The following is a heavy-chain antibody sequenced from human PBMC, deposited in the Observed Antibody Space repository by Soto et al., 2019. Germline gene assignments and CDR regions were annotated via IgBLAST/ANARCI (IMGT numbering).Heavy chain of an antibody. V-gene: IGHV3-30-3*01. CDR1: GFAFSSYA. D-gene: IGHD5-12*01. CDR3: ARNVAP. J-gene: IGHJ5*02. CDR2: ISYDGSNK. Sequence: PGGSLRLSCAASGFAFSSYAMHWVRQAPGKGLEWVAVISYDGSNKYYADSVKGRFTISRDNSKNTLYLQMNSLRAEDTAVYYCARNVAPWGQGTLVTVSS.